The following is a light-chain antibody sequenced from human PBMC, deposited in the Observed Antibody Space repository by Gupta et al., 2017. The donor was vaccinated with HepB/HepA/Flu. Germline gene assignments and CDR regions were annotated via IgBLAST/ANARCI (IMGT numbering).Light chain of an antibody. J-gene: IGKJ1*01. CDR3: QQYGSSSRT. CDR2: ATP. V-gene: IGKV3-20*01. Sequence: EIVLTQSPGTLSLSPGERATLSCRASQSVSNNFLAWYHQKPGQTPRLLIYATPNRATGIPARFSGSVWCTDFTPPISRLEPADVAVSYCQQYGSSSRTFGQGTKVEIK. CDR1: QSVSNNF.